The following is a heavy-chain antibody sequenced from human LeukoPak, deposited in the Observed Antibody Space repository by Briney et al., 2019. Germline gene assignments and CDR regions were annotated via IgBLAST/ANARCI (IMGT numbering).Heavy chain of an antibody. J-gene: IGHJ6*03. CDR3: ARDPRHYCSSTSCYGYYYYMDV. V-gene: IGHV1-18*01. CDR2: ISAYNGNT. Sequence: VASVKVSCKASGYTFTSYGIIWVRQAPGQGREWMGWISAYNGNTHYAQKLQGRVTMTTNTSTSTPYMELRSLRSDDTAVYYCARDPRHYCSSTSCYGYYYYMDVWGKGTTVTVSS. D-gene: IGHD2-2*01. CDR1: GYTFTSYG.